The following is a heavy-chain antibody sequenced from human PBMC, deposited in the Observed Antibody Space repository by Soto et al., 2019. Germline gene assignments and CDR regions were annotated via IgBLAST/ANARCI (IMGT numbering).Heavy chain of an antibody. V-gene: IGHV2-5*02. D-gene: IGHD4-4*01. CDR1: GFSLSTNGVG. CDR3: AHRSYSNYRGEPVFFDY. Sequence: QITLKESGPTLVKPTQTLTLTCTFSGFSLSTNGVGVGWIRQPPGKALEWLALIYWDDDKRYSPSLRSRLTITKDTSKNQGVLTVTNMDPVDTATYYCAHRSYSNYRGEPVFFDYWGRGTLVTVSS. CDR2: IYWDDDK. J-gene: IGHJ4*02.